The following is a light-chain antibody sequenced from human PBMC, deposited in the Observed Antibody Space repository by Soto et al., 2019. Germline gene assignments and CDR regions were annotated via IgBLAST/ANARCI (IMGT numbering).Light chain of an antibody. Sequence: SYELTQLLSLSVAPGQTARITCGGDNIGRKNVHWYKQQPGQAPVVVMYRSNSRPSGIPERFSGSNSGNTATLTISRAQAGDEGDYYCQVWDSTTVIFGGGTKVTVL. J-gene: IGLJ2*01. CDR3: QVWDSTTVI. CDR2: RSN. V-gene: IGLV3-9*01. CDR1: NIGRKN.